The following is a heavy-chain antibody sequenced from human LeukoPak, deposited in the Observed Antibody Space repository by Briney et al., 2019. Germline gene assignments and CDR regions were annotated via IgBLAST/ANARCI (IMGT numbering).Heavy chain of an antibody. D-gene: IGHD5-12*01. V-gene: IGHV3-48*03. CDR1: GFTFSSYE. J-gene: IGHJ4*02. Sequence: GGSLRLSYAASGFTFSSYEMNWVRQAPGKGLEWVSYISSSGSTIYYADSVKGRFTISRDNAKNSLYLQMNSLRAEDTAVYYCARGGYRTYFDYWGQGTLVTVSS. CDR3: ARGGYRTYFDY. CDR2: ISSSGSTI.